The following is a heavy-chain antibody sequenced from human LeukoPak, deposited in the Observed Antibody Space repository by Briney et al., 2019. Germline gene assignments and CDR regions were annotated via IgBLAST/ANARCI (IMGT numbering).Heavy chain of an antibody. CDR2: ISYDGSNK. Sequence: GRSLRLSCAAPGFTFSSYGMHWVRQAPGKGLEWVAVISYDGSNKYYADSVKGRFTISRDNSKNTLYLQMNSLRAEDTAVYYCAKDRWFGTFDYWGQGTLVTVSS. J-gene: IGHJ4*02. V-gene: IGHV3-30*18. CDR1: GFTFSSYG. D-gene: IGHD3-10*01. CDR3: AKDRWFGTFDY.